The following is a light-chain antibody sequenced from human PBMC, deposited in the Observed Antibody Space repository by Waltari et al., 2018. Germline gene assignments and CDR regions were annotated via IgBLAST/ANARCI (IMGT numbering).Light chain of an antibody. CDR1: SSNIGASY. CDR3: LSYDSSLSAGL. J-gene: IGLJ2*01. CDR2: QDN. Sequence: QSVLTQPPSVSRAPGQRVPISCPLRSSNIGASYLSSYQRLPGTTPKLLIYQDNKRPSGVSDRFSGSKSGTSASLTITGLQTEDEADYYCLSYDSSLSAGLFGGGTRLTVL. V-gene: IGLV1-40*01.